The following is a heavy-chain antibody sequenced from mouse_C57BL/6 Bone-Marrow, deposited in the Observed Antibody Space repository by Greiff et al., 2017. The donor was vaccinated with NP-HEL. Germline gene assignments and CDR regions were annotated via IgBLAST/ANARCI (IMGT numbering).Heavy chain of an antibody. J-gene: IGHJ3*01. CDR1: GYTFTSYT. Sequence: VQLQQSGAELARPGASVKMSCKASGYTFTSYTMHWVKQRPGQGLEWIGYINPSSGYTKYNQKFKDKATLTADKSSSTAYMQLSSRTYEGAAVYYCARLLAWFAYWGQGTLVTVSA. V-gene: IGHV1-4*01. CDR2: INPSSGYT. CDR3: ARLLAWFAY.